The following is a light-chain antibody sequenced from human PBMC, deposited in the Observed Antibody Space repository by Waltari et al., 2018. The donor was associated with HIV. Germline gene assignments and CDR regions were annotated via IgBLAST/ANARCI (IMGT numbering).Light chain of an antibody. CDR1: RSNIGSSS. CDR3: AAWDDRLNVVV. J-gene: IGLJ2*01. Sequence: QSVTTQPSSASGTPGQRVTISCSGSRSNIGSSSVNWYQQPPGTAPRLHLYNKNKWPAGGPDRLSASKSGTAASLAISGLQSEDEADYYCAAWDDRLNVVVFGGGTKLTVL. V-gene: IGLV1-44*01. CDR2: NKN.